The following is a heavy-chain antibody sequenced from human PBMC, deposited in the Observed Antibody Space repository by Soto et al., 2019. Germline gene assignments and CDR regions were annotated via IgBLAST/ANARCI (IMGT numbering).Heavy chain of an antibody. J-gene: IGHJ4*02. CDR1: GGDMSSGDYY. CDR3: AGGSTTEKVDS. CDR2: IYSGGST. Sequence: PSDTLSLTCTVAGGDMSSGDYYLDWIRQPPGKGLEWIGNIYSGGSTSYNPSLKSRLAISIDTSKNQFSLKLTSVTAADTAIYYCAGGSTTEKVDSWGQGILVTVS. V-gene: IGHV4-30-4*02.